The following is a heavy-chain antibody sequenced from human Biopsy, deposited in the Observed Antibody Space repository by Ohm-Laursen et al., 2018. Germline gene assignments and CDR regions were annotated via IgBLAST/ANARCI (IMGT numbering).Heavy chain of an antibody. CDR3: ARDLPSSYYYAMDV. CDR1: NVSFSSFY. Sequence: GTLSLTCVVYNVSFSSFYWSWIRQPPGKGLEWIGEISHTGSTNYNPPLKSRVLMSVDTSKNQLSLTLRSVTAADTAVYYCARDLPSSYYYAMDVWGQGTTVTVSS. V-gene: IGHV4-34*01. J-gene: IGHJ6*02. CDR2: ISHTGST.